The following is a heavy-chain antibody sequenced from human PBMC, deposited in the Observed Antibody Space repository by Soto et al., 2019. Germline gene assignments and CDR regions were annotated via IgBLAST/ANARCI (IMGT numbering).Heavy chain of an antibody. CDR3: ARDGYYYDSSGYWAPYYFDY. Sequence: ASVKVSCNASGYTFTGYYMHWVRQAPGQGLEWMGWINPNSGGTNYAQKFQGRVTMTRDTSISTAYMELSRLRSDDTAVYYCARDGYYYDSSGYWAPYYFDYWGQGTLVTVSS. J-gene: IGHJ4*02. D-gene: IGHD3-22*01. CDR1: GYTFTGYY. CDR2: INPNSGGT. V-gene: IGHV1-2*02.